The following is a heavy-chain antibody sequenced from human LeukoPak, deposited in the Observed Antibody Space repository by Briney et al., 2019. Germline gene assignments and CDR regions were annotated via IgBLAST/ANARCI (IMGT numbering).Heavy chain of an antibody. CDR2: ISGGGDIT. CDR1: GFTFSSYA. Sequence: GGSLRLSCAASGFTFSSYAMNWVRQAPGKGLEWVSAISGGGDITYYAGSVKGRFTISRDNSKNTLYLQMNSLRAEDTAVYYCASSNYDILTGYEEDAFEIWGQGTMVTVSS. J-gene: IGHJ3*02. CDR3: ASSNYDILTGYEEDAFEI. V-gene: IGHV3-23*01. D-gene: IGHD3-9*01.